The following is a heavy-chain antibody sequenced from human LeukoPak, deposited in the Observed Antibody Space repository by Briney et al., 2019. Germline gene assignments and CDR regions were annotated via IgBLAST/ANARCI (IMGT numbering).Heavy chain of an antibody. CDR3: AKISLSSSWSSIPYYFDY. D-gene: IGHD6-13*01. CDR2: ISGSGGST. V-gene: IGHV3-23*01. CDR1: GFTFSSYG. J-gene: IGHJ4*02. Sequence: GGTLRLSCAASGFTFSSYGMSWVRQAPGKGLEWVSAISGSGGSTYYADSVKGRFTISRDNSKNTLYLQMNSLRAEDTAVYYCAKISLSSSWSSIPYYFDYWGQGTLVTVSS.